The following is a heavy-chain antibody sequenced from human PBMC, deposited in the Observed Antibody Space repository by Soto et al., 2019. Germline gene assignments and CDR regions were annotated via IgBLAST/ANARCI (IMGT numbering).Heavy chain of an antibody. V-gene: IGHV1-69*01. CDR2: IIPMFGTA. CDR3: ARDGTLYDSSGYYYLY. D-gene: IGHD3-22*01. CDR1: GGTFSRYA. J-gene: IGHJ4*02. Sequence: QVQLVQSGAEAKKPGSSVKVSCKASGGTFSRYAINWVRQAPGQGLEWMGGIIPMFGTANYAQKFQGRVTITADESTNTGYMVLRSLISEDTAVYYCARDGTLYDSSGYYYLYWGQGTLVTVSS.